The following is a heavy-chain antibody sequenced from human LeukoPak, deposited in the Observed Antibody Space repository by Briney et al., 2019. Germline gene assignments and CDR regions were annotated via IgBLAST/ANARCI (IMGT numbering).Heavy chain of an antibody. V-gene: IGHV1-2*02. CDR1: GYTFTGYY. D-gene: IGHD2-15*01. CDR3: ASRPDQHLLYYFDY. CDR2: INPNSGGT. Sequence: ASVKVSCKASGYTFTGYYMHWVRQAPGQGLEWMGWINPNSGGTKYAQKFQGRVTMTSDASVSTAYMELSSLRSDDTAVYYCASRPDQHLLYYFDYWGQGALVTVSS. J-gene: IGHJ4*02.